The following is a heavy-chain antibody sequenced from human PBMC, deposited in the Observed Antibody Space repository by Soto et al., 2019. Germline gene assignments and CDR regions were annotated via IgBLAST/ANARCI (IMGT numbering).Heavy chain of an antibody. D-gene: IGHD3-10*01. Sequence: SETLSLTCNVSGAPISSGGFYCSWIRQHPGKGPEWIGYIYNSVTTFYNPSLGSRVTMSLDAAKNHFSLELRSVTVADTAVYYCAREPISTPRGVTQVDPWGQGKQVTVSS. CDR3: AREPISTPRGVTQVDP. V-gene: IGHV4-31*03. CDR1: GAPISSGGFY. J-gene: IGHJ5*02. CDR2: IYNSVTT.